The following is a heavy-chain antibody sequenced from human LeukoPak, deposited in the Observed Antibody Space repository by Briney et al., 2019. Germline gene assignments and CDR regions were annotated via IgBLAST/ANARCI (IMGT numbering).Heavy chain of an antibody. CDR3: ATSYSGSYYGDYYGMDV. CDR1: GYTFTGYY. CDR2: INPNSGGT. V-gene: IGHV1-2*04. D-gene: IGHD1-26*01. Sequence: GASVKVSCKASGYTFTGYYMHWVRQAPGQGLEWMGWINPNSGGTNYAQKFQGWVTMTRDTSISTAYMELSRLRSDDTAVYYCATSYSGSYYGDYYGMDVWAKGPRSPSP. J-gene: IGHJ6*02.